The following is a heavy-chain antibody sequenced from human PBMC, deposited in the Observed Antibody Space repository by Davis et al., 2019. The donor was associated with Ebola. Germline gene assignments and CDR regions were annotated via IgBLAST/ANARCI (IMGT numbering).Heavy chain of an antibody. D-gene: IGHD7-27*01. V-gene: IGHV3-23*01. J-gene: IGHJ6*03. CDR1: GFTFSSYA. Sequence: GESLKISCAASGFTFSSYAMSWVRQAPGKGLEWVSAISGSGGSTYYADSVKGRFTISRDNSKNTLYLQMNSLRAEDTAVYYCAKVRAGEGYYYYYMDVWGKGTTVTVSS. CDR2: ISGSGGST. CDR3: AKVRAGEGYYYYYMDV.